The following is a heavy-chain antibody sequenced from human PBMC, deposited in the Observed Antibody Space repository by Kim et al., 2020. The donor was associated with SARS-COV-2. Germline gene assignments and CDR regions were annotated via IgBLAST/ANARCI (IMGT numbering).Heavy chain of an antibody. CDR3: AREYSNISSSPFDS. Sequence: SETLSLTCAVSGDSISSNNWWSWVRQPPGKGLEWIGEISHSGNVNYNPSIKSRVTILLDRSKNEFSLELRSVTAADTAVYFCAREYSNISSSPFDSWGQG. V-gene: IGHV4-4*02. CDR2: ISHSGNV. CDR1: GDSISSNNW. D-gene: IGHD6-6*01. J-gene: IGHJ4*02.